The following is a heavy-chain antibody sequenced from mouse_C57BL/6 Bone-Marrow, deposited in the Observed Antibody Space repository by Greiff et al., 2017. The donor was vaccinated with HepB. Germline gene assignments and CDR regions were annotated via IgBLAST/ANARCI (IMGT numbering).Heavy chain of an antibody. V-gene: IGHV5-12*01. CDR2: ISNGGGST. D-gene: IGHD1-1*01. J-gene: IGHJ4*01. Sequence: EVKVVESGGGLVQPGGSLKLSCAASGFTFSDYYMYWVRQTPEKRLEWVAYISNGGGSTYYPDTVKGRFTISRDNAKNTLYLQMSRLKSEDTAMYYCARHPLNYYGSSYYAMDYWGQGTSVTVSS. CDR1: GFTFSDYY. CDR3: ARHPLNYYGSSYYAMDY.